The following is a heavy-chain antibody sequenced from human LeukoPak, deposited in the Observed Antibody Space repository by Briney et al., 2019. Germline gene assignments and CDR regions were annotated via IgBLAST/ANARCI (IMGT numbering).Heavy chain of an antibody. CDR3: ARGHRYCSTTTCYLGDF. CDR1: GFTFSSYA. CDR2: ITTSGAYT. Sequence: GGSLRLSCAASGFTFSSYAMSWVRQAPGKGLEWVSAITTSGAYTYYAGSVKGRFTISRDDSKNTVFLQMNTLRAEDTAVYYCARGHRYCSTTTCYLGDFWGQGTLVTVSS. J-gene: IGHJ4*02. D-gene: IGHD2-2*01. V-gene: IGHV3-23*01.